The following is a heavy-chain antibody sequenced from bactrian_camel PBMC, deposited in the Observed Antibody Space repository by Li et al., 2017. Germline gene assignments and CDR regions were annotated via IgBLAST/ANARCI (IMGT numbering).Heavy chain of an antibody. D-gene: IGHD5*01. CDR1: ESTLSTYC. Sequence: HVQLVESGGGSVQAGGSLRLSCTASESTLSTYCMAWFRQATGKEREAVAAIDSDGTTDYARTGKGRSTISKDNAMNTLYLQMNSLKPEDTAMYYCAADFRWPGCGYFSTIRERYNYWGQGTQVTVS. CDR3: AADFRWPGCGYFSTIRERYNY. V-gene: IGHV3S53*01. J-gene: IGHJ4*01. CDR2: IDSDGTT.